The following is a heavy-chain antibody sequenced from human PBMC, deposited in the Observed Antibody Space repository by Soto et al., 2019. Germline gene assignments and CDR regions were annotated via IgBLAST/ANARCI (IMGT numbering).Heavy chain of an antibody. CDR3: ASDLVGASDSYGLDV. CDR1: GFTFSNYG. Sequence: QVQLVESGGGGVQPGRSLRLSCAASGFTFSNYGMHWVRQSPGKGLEWVAIIWHDGNNKYYADSVRGRFIISRDNSTNRLYLQMNSLRAEDTAVYYCASDLVGASDSYGLDVWGQGTPVTVSS. J-gene: IGHJ6*02. V-gene: IGHV3-33*01. D-gene: IGHD1-26*01. CDR2: IWHDGNNK.